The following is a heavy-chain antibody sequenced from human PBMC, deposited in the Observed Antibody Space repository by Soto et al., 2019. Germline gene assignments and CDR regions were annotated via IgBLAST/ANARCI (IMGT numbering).Heavy chain of an antibody. V-gene: IGHV1-2*02. CDR2: IGPESGAT. Sequence: ASVKVSCKASGYTFTGHYIHWVRQAPEQGPEWMGEIGPESGATRYAEKFQGRVTMTLDTSITTVYMELKNLSPDDTAVYYCGRGRTGQIVVFYWGQGTPVTVSS. CDR3: GRGRTGQIVVFY. CDR1: GYTFTGHY. D-gene: IGHD7-27*01. J-gene: IGHJ4*02.